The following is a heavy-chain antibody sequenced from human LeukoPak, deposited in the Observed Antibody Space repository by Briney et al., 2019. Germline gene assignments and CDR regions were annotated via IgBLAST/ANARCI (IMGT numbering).Heavy chain of an antibody. CDR2: IKSKTDGGTT. CDR3: ARSRYCSGGSCYDYYYYYMDV. CDR1: GFTFSNAW. V-gene: IGHV3-15*01. D-gene: IGHD2-15*01. Sequence: PGGSLRLSCAASGFTFSNAWMSWVRQAPGKGLEWVGRIKSKTDGGTTDYAAPVKGRFTISRDDSKNTLYLQMNSLKTEDTAVYYCARSRYCSGGSCYDYYYYYMDVWGKGTTVTVSS. J-gene: IGHJ6*03.